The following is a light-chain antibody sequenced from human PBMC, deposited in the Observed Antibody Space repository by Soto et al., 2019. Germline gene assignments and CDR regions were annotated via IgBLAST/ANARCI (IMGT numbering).Light chain of an antibody. Sequence: EIVMTQSPATLSVSPGERATLSCRASQSVSSNLAWYQQKPGQAPRLLIYGASTRATGIPARFSGSGSGTEFTLTISSLQSEDFAVYYCQQYNNWPQPFGQGTKVDSK. CDR2: GAS. J-gene: IGKJ1*01. CDR1: QSVSSN. V-gene: IGKV3-15*01. CDR3: QQYNNWPQP.